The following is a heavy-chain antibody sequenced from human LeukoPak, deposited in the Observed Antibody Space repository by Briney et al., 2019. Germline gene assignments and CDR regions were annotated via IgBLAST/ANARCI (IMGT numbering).Heavy chain of an antibody. V-gene: IGHV1-69*04. Sequence: SVKVSCKASGGTFSSYAISWVRQAPGQGLEWMGRIIPILGIANYAQKFQGRVTITADKSTSTAYMELSSLRSEDTAVYYCATPLEMATIRGNNDAFDIWGQGTMVTVSS. CDR1: GGTFSSYA. CDR3: ATPLEMATIRGNNDAFDI. CDR2: IIPILGIA. J-gene: IGHJ3*02. D-gene: IGHD5-24*01.